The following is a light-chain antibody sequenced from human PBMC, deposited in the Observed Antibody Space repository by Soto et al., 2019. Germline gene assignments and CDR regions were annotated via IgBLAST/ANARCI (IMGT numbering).Light chain of an antibody. CDR2: GAS. J-gene: IGKJ2*01. V-gene: IGKV3-15*01. Sequence: EIVMTQSPATLSVSPGERATLSCRASQSVSSNLAWYQQKPGQAPRLLIYGASTRATGIPARFSGSGSGTAFTLTISSLPSEDFAVYYCQQYNNWPPYTFGQGTKLESK. CDR3: QQYNNWPPYT. CDR1: QSVSSN.